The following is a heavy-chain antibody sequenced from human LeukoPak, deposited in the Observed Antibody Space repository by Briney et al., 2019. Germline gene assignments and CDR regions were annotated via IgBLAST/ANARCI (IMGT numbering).Heavy chain of an antibody. CDR3: ARDPKYSNSWFFDY. Sequence: GGSLTLSCAASGFAFSRSGMHGVRQAPAKGLEGVAVVWYDGSNKHYADSVKGRFTISRDNSNNTLYLQMNSLRAEDTAVYYCARDPKYSNSWFFDYWGQGTLVTVSS. V-gene: IGHV3-33*08. CDR2: VWYDGSNK. J-gene: IGHJ4*02. D-gene: IGHD6-13*01. CDR1: GFAFSRSG.